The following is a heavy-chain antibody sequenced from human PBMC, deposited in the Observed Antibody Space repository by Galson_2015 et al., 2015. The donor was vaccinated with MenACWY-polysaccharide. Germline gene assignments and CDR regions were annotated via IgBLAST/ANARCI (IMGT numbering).Heavy chain of an antibody. D-gene: IGHD4-23*01. CDR2: IHPKSGGT. Sequence: SCKDSGYSFNDNYIHWVRQAPGPGLEWMGWIHPKSGGTQYAQKIQGRVTMTRDTSISTSCMKLSRLRPDDTAAYSCATPGGRDYWGQGALVTVSS. V-gene: IGHV1-2*02. CDR3: ATPGGRDY. CDR1: GYSFNDNY. J-gene: IGHJ4*02.